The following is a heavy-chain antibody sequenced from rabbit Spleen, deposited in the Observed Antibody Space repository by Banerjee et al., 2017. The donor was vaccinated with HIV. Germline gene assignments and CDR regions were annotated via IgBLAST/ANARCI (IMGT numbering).Heavy chain of an antibody. Sequence: QSLEESGGDLVKPGASLTLTCTASGVSFSFSYYMCWVRQAPGKGLEWIACIDTGSSDFTYFASWAKGRFTISKTSSTTVTLQMTSLTAADTATYFCARDSGSSFSSYGMDLWGPGTLVTVS. CDR1: GVSFSFSYY. V-gene: IGHV1S40*01. CDR3: ARDSGSSFSSYGMDL. D-gene: IGHD8-1*01. CDR2: IDTGSSDFT. J-gene: IGHJ6*01.